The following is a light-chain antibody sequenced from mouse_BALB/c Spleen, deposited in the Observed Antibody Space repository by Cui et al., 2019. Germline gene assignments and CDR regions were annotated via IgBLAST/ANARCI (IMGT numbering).Light chain of an antibody. Sequence: QMVLTQSPAIMSASPVEKVIISWSASASVSYIYWYQQKPGSAPKPWVYRTSILASGVPARFSGSGSGTSYSLTISSMEAEDAATYYCQQYHISPPTFGGGTNLEIK. CDR3: QQYHISPPT. J-gene: IGKJ2*01. CDR1: ASVSY. V-gene: IGKV4-61*01. CDR2: RTS.